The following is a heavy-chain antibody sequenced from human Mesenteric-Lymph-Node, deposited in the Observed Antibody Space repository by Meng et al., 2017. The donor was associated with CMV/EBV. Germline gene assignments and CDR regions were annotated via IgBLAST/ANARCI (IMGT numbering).Heavy chain of an antibody. CDR2: ISSSSSTI. J-gene: IGHJ5*02. D-gene: IGHD5-18*01. V-gene: IGHV3-48*04. CDR3: ARSGHSYANWFDP. Sequence: GESLKISCAASGSTFSSYSMNWVRPAPGRVLEWVSYISSSSSTIYYADSVKGRFTISRDNAKNSLYLQMNSLRAEDTVVYYCARSGHSYANWFDPWGQGTLVTVSS. CDR1: GSTFSSYS.